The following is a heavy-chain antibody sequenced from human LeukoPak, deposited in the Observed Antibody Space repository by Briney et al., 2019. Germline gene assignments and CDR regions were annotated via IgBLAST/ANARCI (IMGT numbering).Heavy chain of an antibody. J-gene: IGHJ4*02. CDR3: AKDGPLVDTAMVPNFDY. CDR1: GFTFSTYS. D-gene: IGHD5-18*01. V-gene: IGHV3-48*04. Sequence: GGSLRLSCAASGFTFSTYSMNWVRQAPGKGLEWVSYIGNSGSPIFYTDSVKGRFTISRDNAKNSLYLQMNSLRAEDTAVYYCAKDGPLVDTAMVPNFDYWGQGTLVTVSS. CDR2: IGNSGSPI.